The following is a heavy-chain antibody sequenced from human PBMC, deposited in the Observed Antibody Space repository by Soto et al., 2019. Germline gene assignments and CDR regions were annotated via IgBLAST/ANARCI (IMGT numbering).Heavy chain of an antibody. CDR2: MHPNSGNT. Sequence: QVQLVQSGADVKKPGASVKVAFKACGYTFSSSDINWVRLAIGPGREWMGWMHPNSGNTGYAQKFQGRVTMTRNTSIRTAYMELSSLRSEDTAVYYCAIRDSRCERHWFDPWGQGTLVTVSS. V-gene: IGHV1-8*01. CDR3: AIRDSRCERHWFDP. J-gene: IGHJ5*02. D-gene: IGHD4-17*01. CDR1: GYTFSSSD.